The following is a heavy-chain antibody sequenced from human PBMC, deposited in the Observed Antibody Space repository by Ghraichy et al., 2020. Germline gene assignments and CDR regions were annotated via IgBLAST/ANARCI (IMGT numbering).Heavy chain of an antibody. CDR3: VRGGSPLSSTFRS. D-gene: IGHD6-13*01. CDR1: GDSIAGSNYY. CDR2: IFYSGST. V-gene: IGHV4-39*01. Sequence: SETLSLTCTVSGDSIAGSNYYWGWIRQPPGKGLEWIGSIFYSGSTYYNPSLRSRVTISVDMSKNQFPLKVTSVTAADTAVYYCVRGGSPLSSTFRSWGQGTLVTVSS. J-gene: IGHJ5*02.